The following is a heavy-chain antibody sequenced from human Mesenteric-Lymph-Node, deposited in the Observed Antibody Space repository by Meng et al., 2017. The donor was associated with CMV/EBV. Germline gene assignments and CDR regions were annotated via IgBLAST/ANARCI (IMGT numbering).Heavy chain of an antibody. J-gene: IGHJ6*02. V-gene: IGHV4-4*02. Sequence: SETLSLTCAVSGGSISSSNWWSWVRQPPGKGLEWIGEIYHSGSTNYNPSLKSRVTISVDKSKNQFSLKLSSVTAADTAVYYCARDLIVDYYYYYGMDVWGQGTTVTVSS. CDR3: ARDLIVDYYYYYGMDV. D-gene: IGHD2-15*01. CDR1: GGSISSSNW. CDR2: IYHSGST.